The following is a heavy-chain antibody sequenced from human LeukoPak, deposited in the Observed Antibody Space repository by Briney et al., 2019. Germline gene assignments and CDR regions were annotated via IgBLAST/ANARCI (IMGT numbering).Heavy chain of an antibody. CDR1: GGTFSSYA. V-gene: IGHV1-69*13. Sequence: ASVKVSCKASGGTFSSYAISWVRQAPGQGLEWMGGIIPIFGTANYAQKFQGRVTITADESTSTAYMEPSSLRSEDTAVYYCATTVTTMGTYYYYMDVWGKGTTVTVSS. J-gene: IGHJ6*03. CDR3: ATTVTTMGTYYYYMDV. D-gene: IGHD4-17*01. CDR2: IIPIFGTA.